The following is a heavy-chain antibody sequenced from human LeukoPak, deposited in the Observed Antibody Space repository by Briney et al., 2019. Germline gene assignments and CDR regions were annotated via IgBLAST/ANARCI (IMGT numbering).Heavy chain of an antibody. CDR1: GYSFTSYW. V-gene: IGHV5-51*01. J-gene: IGHJ4*02. D-gene: IGHD3-9*01. CDR2: IYPGDSDT. Sequence: GESLKISCKSSGYSFTSYWIGWVRQMPGKGLEWMGIIYPGDSDTRYSPSFQGQVTISADKSISTAYLQWSSLKASDTAMYYCARRGGIRYFDWLSTYDYFDYWGQGTLVTVSS. CDR3: ARRGGIRYFDWLSTYDYFDY.